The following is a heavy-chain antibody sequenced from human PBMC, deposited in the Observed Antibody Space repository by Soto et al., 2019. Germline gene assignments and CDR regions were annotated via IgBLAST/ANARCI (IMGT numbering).Heavy chain of an antibody. CDR2: IIPILGIA. V-gene: IGHV1-69*02. D-gene: IGHD3-16*01. CDR3: SSGGHAGLLSHGSPWHYFDY. CDR1: GGTFSSYT. J-gene: IGHJ4*02. Sequence: VASVKVSCKASGGTFSSYTISWVRQAPGQGLEWIGRIIPILGIANYAQKFQGRVTITADKSTSTAYMELSSLRSEDTAVYYCSSGGHAGLLSHGSPWHYFDYWGQGTLVTVSS.